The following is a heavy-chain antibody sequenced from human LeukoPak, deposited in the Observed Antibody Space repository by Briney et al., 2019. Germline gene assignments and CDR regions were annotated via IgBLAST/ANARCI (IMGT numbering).Heavy chain of an antibody. D-gene: IGHD2-2*01. CDR1: GYTFTGYY. CDR3: ARAGGYCSSTSCPGQYFQH. Sequence: ASVKVSCKASGYTFTGYYLQWVRQAPGQGLEWMGWINPNSGGTNYAQKFQGRVTMTRDTSISTAYMELSRLRSDDTAVYYCARAGGYCSSTSCPGQYFQHWGQGTLVTVSS. V-gene: IGHV1-2*02. CDR2: INPNSGGT. J-gene: IGHJ1*01.